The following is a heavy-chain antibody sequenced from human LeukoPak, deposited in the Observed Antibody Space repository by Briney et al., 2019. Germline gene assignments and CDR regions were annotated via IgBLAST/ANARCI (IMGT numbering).Heavy chain of an antibody. Sequence: SETLSLTCTVSGGSISSYYWSWIRQPPGKGLEWIGYIYYSGSTNYNPSLKSRVTISVDTSKNQFSLKLSSVTAADTAVYYCARHNGDYVPLHFDYWGQGTLVTVSS. D-gene: IGHD4-17*01. CDR3: ARHNGDYVPLHFDY. CDR1: GGSISSYY. CDR2: IYYSGST. J-gene: IGHJ4*02. V-gene: IGHV4-59*08.